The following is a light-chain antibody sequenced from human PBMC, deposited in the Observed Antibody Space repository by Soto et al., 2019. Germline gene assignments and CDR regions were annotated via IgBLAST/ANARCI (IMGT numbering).Light chain of an antibody. CDR2: GNS. Sequence: QSVLTQPPSVSGAPGQRVTISCTGSSSNIGAGYDVHWYQQLPGTAPKLLIYGNSNRPSGVPDRFSGSKSGTSASLAITGLQAEDEAVYYCQSYDSSLSGSEVFGTGAMLTVL. CDR3: QSYDSSLSGSEV. V-gene: IGLV1-40*01. J-gene: IGLJ1*01. CDR1: SSNIGAGYD.